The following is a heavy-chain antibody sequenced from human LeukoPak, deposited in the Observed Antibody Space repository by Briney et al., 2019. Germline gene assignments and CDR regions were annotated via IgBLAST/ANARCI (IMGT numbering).Heavy chain of an antibody. D-gene: IGHD3-16*01. CDR3: TTGIDYGGGY. Sequence: GVTLRPSCAVSGFIFTNVWMNWVRQAPGKGLEWVGRIKNKDEGEKTDYAAPVKGRFTISRDDSKATLFLQMNSLKMEDTAIYYCTTGIDYGGGYWGQGTLVSVSS. V-gene: IGHV3-15*07. J-gene: IGHJ4*02. CDR1: GFIFTNVW. CDR2: IKNKDEGEKT.